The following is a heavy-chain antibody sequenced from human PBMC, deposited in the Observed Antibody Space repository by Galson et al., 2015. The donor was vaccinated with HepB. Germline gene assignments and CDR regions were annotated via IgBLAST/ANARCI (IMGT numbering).Heavy chain of an antibody. V-gene: IGHV3-23*01. CDR3: AKDQSLHWFDP. Sequence: SLRLSCATSGFTFSSNAMTWVRQAPGKGLEWVSTINPGGNTYYIDSVKGRFTISGDNSKNTLYLQMNSLRAEDTALYYCAKDQSLHWFDPWGQGTLVTVYS. CDR2: INPGGNT. CDR1: GFTFSSNA. D-gene: IGHD4-11*01. J-gene: IGHJ5*02.